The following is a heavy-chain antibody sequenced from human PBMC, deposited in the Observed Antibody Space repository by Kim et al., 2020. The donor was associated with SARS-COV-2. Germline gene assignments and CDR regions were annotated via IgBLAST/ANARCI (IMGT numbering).Heavy chain of an antibody. CDR3: ARGSSGSYPRAFDI. D-gene: IGHD1-26*01. V-gene: IGHV3-74*01. CDR2: INSDGSST. CDR1: GFTFSTYW. J-gene: IGHJ3*02. Sequence: GGSLRLSCAASGFTFSTYWMHWVRQAPGKGLLWVSRINSDGSSTTYADSVKGRFTISRDNAKNTLYLQMNSLIAEDTAVYYCARGSSGSYPRAFDIWGQGTMVTVSS.